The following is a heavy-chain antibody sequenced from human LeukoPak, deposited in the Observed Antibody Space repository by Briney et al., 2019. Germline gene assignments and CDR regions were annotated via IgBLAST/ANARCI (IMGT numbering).Heavy chain of an antibody. V-gene: IGHV1-18*01. Sequence: ASVKVSCKASGYTFIGYGITWVRQAPGQGLEWMGRISAYKGDTNYAQKLQGRVTITTDESTSTAYMELSSLRSEDTAVYYCASEEVIAAAGTPPFDYWGQGTLVTVSS. CDR1: GYTFIGYG. J-gene: IGHJ4*02. D-gene: IGHD6-13*01. CDR2: ISAYKGDT. CDR3: ASEEVIAAAGTPPFDY.